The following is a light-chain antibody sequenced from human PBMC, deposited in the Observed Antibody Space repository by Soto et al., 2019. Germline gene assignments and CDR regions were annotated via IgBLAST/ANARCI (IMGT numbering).Light chain of an antibody. CDR1: QEISPF. V-gene: IGKV1-8*01. J-gene: IGKJ1*01. CDR3: HQYYQYPRT. Sequence: AIRVTQSPSSISASTGDRVTITCRASQEISPFLAWYQQRPGKAPNLLLYASSTLKSGVPSRFSGSGSGTDFTLTISNLESDDSATYFCHQYYQYPRTFGQGTKVEIK. CDR2: ASS.